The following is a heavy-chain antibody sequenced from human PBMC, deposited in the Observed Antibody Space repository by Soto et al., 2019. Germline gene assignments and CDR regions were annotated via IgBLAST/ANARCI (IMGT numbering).Heavy chain of an antibody. V-gene: IGHV4-31*03. J-gene: IGHJ3*02. CDR2: IYYSGST. CDR1: GGSISSGGYY. CDR3: ARVRYCSGGSCYRAFDI. Sequence: QVQLQESGPGLVKPSQTLSLTCTVSGGSISSGGYYWSWIRQHPGKGLEWIGYIYYSGSTYYNPSLKRRVTISVDTSKNQFSLKLSSATAADTAVYYCARVRYCSGGSCYRAFDIWGQGTMVTVSS. D-gene: IGHD2-15*01.